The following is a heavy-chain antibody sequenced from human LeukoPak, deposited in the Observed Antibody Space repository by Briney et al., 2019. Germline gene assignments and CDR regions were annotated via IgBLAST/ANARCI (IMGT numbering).Heavy chain of an antibody. Sequence: RAGGSLRLSCSASGFTFSSYAMHWVRQAPGKGLEYVSAISSNGGSTYYADSVKGRFTISRDNSKNTLYLQMSSLRAEDTAVYYCVKFGGSYTFDYWGQGTLVTVSS. CDR1: GFTFSSYA. D-gene: IGHD1-26*01. J-gene: IGHJ4*02. V-gene: IGHV3-64D*09. CDR3: VKFGGSYTFDY. CDR2: ISSNGGST.